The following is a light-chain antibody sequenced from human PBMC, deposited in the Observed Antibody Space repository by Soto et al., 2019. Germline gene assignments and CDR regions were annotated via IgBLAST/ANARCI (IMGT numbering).Light chain of an antibody. CDR3: QQYDSSSWT. Sequence: ELVLTQSPGTLSLSPGERATLSCRVSQTATSSHLAWYQHKAGQAPRLLIYDASYRATGFPDRFSGSGSGTDFTLTISRLEPEDSAVYYCQQYDSSSWTFGLGTKVEV. J-gene: IGKJ1*01. CDR1: QTATSSH. CDR2: DAS. V-gene: IGKV3-20*01.